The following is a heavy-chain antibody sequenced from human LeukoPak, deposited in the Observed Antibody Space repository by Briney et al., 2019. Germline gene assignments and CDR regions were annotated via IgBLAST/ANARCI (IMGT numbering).Heavy chain of an antibody. Sequence: PGGSLRLSCAASGFTFSSYAMSWVRQAPGKGLEWVSGISGSGGSTYYADSVKGRFTISRDKSKESLYLQMNSLRAEDTALYFCARDKVSVIPALDYWGQGTLVIVSS. J-gene: IGHJ4*02. V-gene: IGHV3-23*01. D-gene: IGHD2/OR15-2a*01. CDR2: ISGSGGST. CDR1: GFTFSSYA. CDR3: ARDKVSVIPALDY.